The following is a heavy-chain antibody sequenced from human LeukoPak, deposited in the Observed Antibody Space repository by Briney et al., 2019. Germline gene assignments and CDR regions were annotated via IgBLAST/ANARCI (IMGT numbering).Heavy chain of an antibody. J-gene: IGHJ5*02. CDR3: ARGDTTYNWNWFDP. D-gene: IGHD1-20*01. V-gene: IGHV4-34*01. CDR2: INHSGST. Sequence: PSETLSLTCAVYGGSFSGYYWSWIRQPPGKGLEWNGEINHSGSTNYNPSLKSRVTISVDTSKNQFSLKLSSVTAADTAVYYCARGDTTYNWNWFDPWGQGSLVTVSS. CDR1: GGSFSGYY.